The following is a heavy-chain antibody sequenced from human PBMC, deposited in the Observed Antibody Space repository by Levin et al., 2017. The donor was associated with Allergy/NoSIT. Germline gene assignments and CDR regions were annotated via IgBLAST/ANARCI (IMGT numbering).Heavy chain of an antibody. J-gene: IGHJ4*02. CDR2: IYYSGST. D-gene: IGHD1-1*01. CDR3: ARLLTTGTTVDY. CDR1: CGSIRSYY. Sequence: SQTLSLPCTVSCGSIRSYYWSWIRPPPGKGLEWIGYIYYSGSTNYNPSLKSRVTISVDTSKNQFSLKLSSVTAADTAVYYCARLLTTGTTVDYWGQGTLVTVSS. V-gene: IGHV4-59*08.